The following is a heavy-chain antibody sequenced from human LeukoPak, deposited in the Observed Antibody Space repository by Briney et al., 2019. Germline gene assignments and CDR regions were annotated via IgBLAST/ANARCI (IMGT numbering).Heavy chain of an antibody. CDR1: GFTFSNYA. V-gene: IGHV3-23*01. Sequence: GGSLRLSCVASGFTFSNYAVTWVRQAPGKGLEWVSTIAIGGVITYYADSVKGRFTISRDNSKNTLYLQMNSLRAEDTAVYYCGRDPFGSGSFWGQGALVTVSS. J-gene: IGHJ4*02. D-gene: IGHD3-10*01. CDR3: GRDPFGSGSF. CDR2: IAIGGVIT.